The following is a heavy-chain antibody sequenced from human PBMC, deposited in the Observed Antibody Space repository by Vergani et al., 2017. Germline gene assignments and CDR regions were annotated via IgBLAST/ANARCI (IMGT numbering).Heavy chain of an antibody. CDR2: ISGSGGRT. CDR3: AKSPWWLHFFDY. D-gene: IGHD5-12*01. CDR1: GFTFSSYA. V-gene: IGHV3-23*04. Sequence: EVQLVESGGGLVKPGGSLRLSCAASGFTFSSYAMSWVRQAPGKGLEWVSAISGSGGRTYYADSVKGRFTISRDNSKNTLYLQMNSLRAEDTAVYYCAKSPWWLHFFDYWGQGTLVTVSS. J-gene: IGHJ4*02.